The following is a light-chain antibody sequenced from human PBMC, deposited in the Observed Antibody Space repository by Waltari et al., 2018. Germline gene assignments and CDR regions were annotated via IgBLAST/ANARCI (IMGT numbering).Light chain of an antibody. Sequence: DIQMTQSPSTLHASVVESVTITSRTSQAIKNWLAWYQQKPGKAPSLLIYKASRLESGVPSRFSGSGSGTEFTLTISSLQSDDFATYYCLHYHSYSPMYTFGQGTKLEIK. CDR3: LHYHSYSPMYT. CDR2: KAS. CDR1: QAIKNW. V-gene: IGKV1-5*03. J-gene: IGKJ2*01.